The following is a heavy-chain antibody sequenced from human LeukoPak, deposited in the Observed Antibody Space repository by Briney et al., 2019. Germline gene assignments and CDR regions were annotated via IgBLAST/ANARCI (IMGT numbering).Heavy chain of an antibody. CDR3: ARGGYYGSGVSYYYYYMNV. J-gene: IGHJ6*03. CDR1: GGSISSYY. Sequence: PSETLSLTCTVSGGSISSYYWSWIRQPPGKGLEWIGYIYYSGSTNYNPSLKSRVTISVDTSKNQFSLKLSSVTAADTAVYYCARGGYYGSGVSYYYYYMNVWAKGTTVTVSS. V-gene: IGHV4-59*01. D-gene: IGHD3-10*01. CDR2: IYYSGST.